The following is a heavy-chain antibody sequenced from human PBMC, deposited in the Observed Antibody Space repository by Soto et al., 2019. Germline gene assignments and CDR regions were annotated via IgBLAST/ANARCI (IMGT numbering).Heavy chain of an antibody. J-gene: IGHJ6*02. D-gene: IGHD3-10*01. CDR1: GGSISSSSYY. CDR2: IYYSGST. V-gene: IGHV4-39*01. CDR3: ARHDRTWLGELPYYYYYYGMDV. Sequence: SETLSLTCTVSGGSISSSSYYGGWIRQPPGKGLEWIGSIYYSGSTYYNPSLKSRVTISVDTSKNQFSLKLSSVTAADTAVYYCARHDRTWLGELPYYYYYYGMDVWGQGTTVS.